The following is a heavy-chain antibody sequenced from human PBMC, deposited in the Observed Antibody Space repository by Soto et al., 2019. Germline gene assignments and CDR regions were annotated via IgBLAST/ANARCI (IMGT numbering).Heavy chain of an antibody. CDR2: ISSSSSYI. V-gene: IGHV3-21*01. J-gene: IGHJ5*02. Sequence: TGGSLRLSCAASGFTFSSYSMNWVRQAPGEGLEWVSSISSSSSYIYYADSVKGRFTISRDNAKNSLYLQMNSLRAEDTAVYYCARQGYCSSTSCYTGWFDPWGQGTLVTVSS. CDR1: GFTFSSYS. D-gene: IGHD2-2*02. CDR3: ARQGYCSSTSCYTGWFDP.